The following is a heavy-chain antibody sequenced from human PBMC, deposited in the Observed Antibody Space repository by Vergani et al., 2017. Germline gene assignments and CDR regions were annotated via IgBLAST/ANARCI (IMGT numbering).Heavy chain of an antibody. J-gene: IGHJ4*02. Sequence: EVQLVETGGGLIQPGGSLRLSCAASGFTVSSNYMSWVRQAPGKGLEWVANIKQDGSEKYYVDSVKGRFTISRDNSKNTLYLQMNSLRAEDTAVYYCAKDDSTFDYWGQGTLVTVSS. V-gene: IGHV3-7*03. CDR1: GFTVSSNY. D-gene: IGHD2/OR15-2a*01. CDR3: AKDDSTFDY. CDR2: IKQDGSEK.